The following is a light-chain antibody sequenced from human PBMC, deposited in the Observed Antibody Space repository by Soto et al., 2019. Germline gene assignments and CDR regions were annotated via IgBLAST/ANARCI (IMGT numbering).Light chain of an antibody. J-gene: IGKJ3*01. CDR3: QQTNGPFT. V-gene: IGKV1-12*01. CDR1: RGISTW. Sequence: DFQMTQSPSSVSASVGDSVTITCRASRGISTWLAWYQQKPGKAPELLIQTASSVQSGVPSRFSGSGPGTDFTLTICSLQPEDSAIYYCQQTNGPFTFGPWTKVEVK. CDR2: TAS.